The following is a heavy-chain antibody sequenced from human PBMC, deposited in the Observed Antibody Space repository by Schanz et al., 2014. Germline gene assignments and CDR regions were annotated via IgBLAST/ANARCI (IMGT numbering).Heavy chain of an antibody. CDR2: IGGSGDST. D-gene: IGHD2-15*01. V-gene: IGHV3-23*01. Sequence: EVQLLESGGGLVQPGGSLRLSCAASGFTFSNHALSWVRQAPGKGLEWVSGIGGSGDSTHYADSVKGRFIVSRDNSKNTLYLEMNRLRDDDTAVYYCSKDKQGSRSDDSWGQGTLVTVSS. CDR1: GFTFSNHA. CDR3: SKDKQGSRSDDS. J-gene: IGHJ5*01.